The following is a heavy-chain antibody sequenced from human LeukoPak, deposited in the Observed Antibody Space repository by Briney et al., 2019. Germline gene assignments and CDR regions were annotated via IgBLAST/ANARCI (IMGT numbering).Heavy chain of an antibody. CDR1: GFTFSSYA. D-gene: IGHD3-22*01. CDR2: ISGSGGST. V-gene: IGHV3-23*01. CDR3: AIMHPYYDGSGYWVQ. J-gene: IGHJ4*02. Sequence: AGGSLRLSCAASGFTFSSYAMSWVRQAPGKGLEWVSAISGSGGSTYYADSVKGRSTISRDNPRNTLYMQMNSLRAEDTALYYCAIMHPYYDGSGYWVQWGQGTLVTVSS.